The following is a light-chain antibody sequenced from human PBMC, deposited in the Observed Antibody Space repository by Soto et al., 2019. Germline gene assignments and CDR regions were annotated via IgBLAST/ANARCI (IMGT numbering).Light chain of an antibody. Sequence: ETVMTQSPATLSVSPGERATLSCRASQSVSSALAWYQQKPGLPPRLLIYDASYRATGIPARFSGSGSGTDFTLTISSLEPEDFAVYYCQQRSSCPLTFGGGTKVDIK. CDR1: QSVSSA. CDR2: DAS. V-gene: IGKV3-11*01. J-gene: IGKJ4*01. CDR3: QQRSSCPLT.